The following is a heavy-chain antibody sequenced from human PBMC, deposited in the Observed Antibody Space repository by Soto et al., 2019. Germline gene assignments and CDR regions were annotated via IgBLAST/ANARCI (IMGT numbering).Heavy chain of an antibody. CDR1: GGSISSGGYS. CDR3: ARVAIVPYYFDY. J-gene: IGHJ4*02. CDR2: IYHSGST. V-gene: IGHV4-30-2*01. Sequence: SETLSLTCAVSGGSISSGGYSWSWIRQPPGKGLEWIGYIYHSGSTYYNPSLKSRVTISVDRSKNQFSLKLSSVTAADTAVYYCARVAIVPYYFDYWGQGTLVTVSS. D-gene: IGHD3-22*01.